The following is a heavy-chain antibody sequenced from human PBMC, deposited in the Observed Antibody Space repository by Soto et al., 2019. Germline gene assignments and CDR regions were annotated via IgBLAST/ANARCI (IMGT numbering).Heavy chain of an antibody. V-gene: IGHV1-69*02. D-gene: IGHD3-22*01. Sequence: SVKVSCKASGGTFSSYTISWVRQAPGQGLEWMGRIIPILGIANYAQKFQGRVTITADKSTSTAYMELSSLRSEDTAVYYCARAPTGYYDSSGYYPVGFDYWGQGTLVTVSS. J-gene: IGHJ4*02. CDR1: GGTFSSYT. CDR3: ARAPTGYYDSSGYYPVGFDY. CDR2: IIPILGIA.